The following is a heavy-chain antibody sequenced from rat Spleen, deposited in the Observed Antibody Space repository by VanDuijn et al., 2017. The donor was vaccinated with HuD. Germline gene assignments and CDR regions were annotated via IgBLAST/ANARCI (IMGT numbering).Heavy chain of an antibody. CDR1: GFTFSHYY. D-gene: IGHD1-12*01. Sequence: EVQLVESGGGLVQPGRSLKLSCAASGFTFSHYYMAWVRQAPKKGLEWVAIISHSDSRTYYPDSVKGRFTISRDNVEDSLYLQMNSLKSEDTATYYCAISISYVMDAWGQGASVTVSS. CDR3: AISISYVMDA. V-gene: IGHV5-7*01. J-gene: IGHJ4*01. CDR2: ISHSDSRT.